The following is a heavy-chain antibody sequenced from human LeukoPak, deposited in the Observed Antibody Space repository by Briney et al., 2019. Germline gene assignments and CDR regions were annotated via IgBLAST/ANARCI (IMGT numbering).Heavy chain of an antibody. CDR2: INHSGST. CDR3: ARVRRLAGTVAFDI. J-gene: IGHJ3*02. D-gene: IGHD6-19*01. V-gene: IGHV4-34*01. CDR1: GGSFSGYY. Sequence: SETLSLTCAVYGGSFSGYYWSWIRQPPGKGLEWIGEINHSGSTNYNPSLKSRVTISVDTSKNQFSLKLSSVTAADTAVYYCARVRRLAGTVAFDIWGQGTMVTVSS.